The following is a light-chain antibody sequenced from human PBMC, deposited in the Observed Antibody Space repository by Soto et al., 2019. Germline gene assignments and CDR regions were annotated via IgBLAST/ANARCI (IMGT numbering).Light chain of an antibody. V-gene: IGLV2-14*01. J-gene: IGLJ3*02. CDR1: SSDVSGYNY. CDR3: SSYTSSITWV. CDR2: DVS. Sequence: SALTQPASVSGSPGQSITISCTGTSSDVSGYNYVSWYQQHPGKAPKLMIYDVSNRPSGVSNRFSGSKSGNTASLTISGLQAEDEADYYCSSYTSSITWVFGGGTKLTVL.